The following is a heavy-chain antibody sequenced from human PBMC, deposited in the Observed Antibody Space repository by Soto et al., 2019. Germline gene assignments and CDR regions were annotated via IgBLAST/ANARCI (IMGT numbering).Heavy chain of an antibody. CDR3: ARDHRYYYDSSGYKFDY. CDR2: IKQDGSEK. J-gene: IGHJ4*02. D-gene: IGHD3-22*01. CDR1: GFTSSSYW. V-gene: IGHV3-7*03. Sequence: HPGGSLRLSCAASGFTSSSYWMSWVRQAPGKGLEWVANIKQDGSEKYYVDSVKGRFTISRDNAKNSLYLQMNSLRAEDTAVYYCARDHRYYYDSSGYKFDYWGQGTLVTVSS.